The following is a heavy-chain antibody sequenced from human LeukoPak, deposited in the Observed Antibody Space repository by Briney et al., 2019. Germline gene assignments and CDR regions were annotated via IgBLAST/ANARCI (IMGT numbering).Heavy chain of an antibody. CDR2: ISNGET. J-gene: IGHJ5*02. V-gene: IGHV3-23*01. CDR1: GFPFSRHA. Sequence: PGGSLRLFCAASGFPFSRHAMSWVRQPPGKGLEWVAAISNGETYYADSVRGRFTISRDDSKNTVYLQMNSLRDEDTALYYCVREAGYCASVCLKSNWFDPWGQGTLVTVSS. CDR3: VREAGYCASVCLKSNWFDP. D-gene: IGHD2-21*02.